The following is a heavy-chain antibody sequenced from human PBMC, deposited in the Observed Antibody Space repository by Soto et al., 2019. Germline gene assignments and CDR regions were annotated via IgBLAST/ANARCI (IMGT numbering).Heavy chain of an antibody. D-gene: IGHD5-12*01. Sequence: PSETLSLTCTVSGGSVSSGSYYWSWIRQPPGKGLEWIGYIYYSGSTNYNPSLKSRVTISVDTSKNQFSLKLSSVTAADTAVYYCAREDIVAPIDYWGQGTLVTVSS. CDR3: AREDIVAPIDY. CDR2: IYYSGST. J-gene: IGHJ4*02. V-gene: IGHV4-61*01. CDR1: GGSVSSGSYY.